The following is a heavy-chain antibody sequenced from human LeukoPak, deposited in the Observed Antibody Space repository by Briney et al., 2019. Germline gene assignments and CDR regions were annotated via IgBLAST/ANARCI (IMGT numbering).Heavy chain of an antibody. Sequence: PSETLSLTCNVSGGSISSYYWSWIRQPPGKGLERNGYIYYSASTNYNPSLKSRVTRSVDTSKNQFSLKLSSVTAADTAVYYCARSLGYGDLDAFDIWGQGTMVTVSS. CDR2: IYYSAST. CDR1: GGSISSYY. CDR3: ARSLGYGDLDAFDI. V-gene: IGHV4-59*01. J-gene: IGHJ3*02. D-gene: IGHD4-17*01.